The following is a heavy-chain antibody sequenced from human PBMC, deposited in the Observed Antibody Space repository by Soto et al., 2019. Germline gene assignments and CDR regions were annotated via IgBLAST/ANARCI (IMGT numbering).Heavy chain of an antibody. V-gene: IGHV3-21*01. CDR3: ARWSHYYDSSGSGAYGLDV. D-gene: IGHD3-22*01. CDR1: GFTSSSYS. CDR2: FSTGSSYI. J-gene: IGHJ6*02. Sequence: GGSLRLSCVASGFTSSSYSMNWVRLAPGRGLEWVSTFSTGSSYIYYADSVSGRFTISRDNARNSLYLQMNSLRAEDTAVYYCARWSHYYDSSGSGAYGLDVWGQGTTVTVSS.